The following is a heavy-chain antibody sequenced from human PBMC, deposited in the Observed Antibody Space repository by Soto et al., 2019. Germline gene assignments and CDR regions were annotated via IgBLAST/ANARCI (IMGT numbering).Heavy chain of an antibody. CDR1: GGSFSGYY. CDR2: INHSGST. D-gene: IGHD6-6*01. CDR3: ARGGGAARPWRYFDL. J-gene: IGHJ2*01. Sequence: QVQLQQWGAGLLKPSETLSLTCAVYGGSFSGYYWSWIRQPPGKGLEWIGEINHSGSTNYNPSLKSRVTISVDTSKSQFSLKLSSVTAADTAVYYCARGGGAARPWRYFDLWGRGTLVTVSS. V-gene: IGHV4-34*01.